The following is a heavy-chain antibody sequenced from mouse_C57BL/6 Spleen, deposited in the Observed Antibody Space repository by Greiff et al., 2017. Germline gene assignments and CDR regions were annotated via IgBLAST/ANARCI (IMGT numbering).Heavy chain of an antibody. CDR3: AKEGGNYSNDFAY. V-gene: IGHV5-17*01. Sequence: EVKLVESGGGLVKPGGSLKLSCAASGFTFSDYGMHWVRQAPEKGLEWVAYISSGSSTISYADTVKGRFTISRDTAKNTLFLQMTSLRSEETAMYYCAKEGGNYSNDFAYWGQGTLVTVSA. J-gene: IGHJ3*01. CDR2: ISSGSSTI. CDR1: GFTFSDYG. D-gene: IGHD2-12*01.